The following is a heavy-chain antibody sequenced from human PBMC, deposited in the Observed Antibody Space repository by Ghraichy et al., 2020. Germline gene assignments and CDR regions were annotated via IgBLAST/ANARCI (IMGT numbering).Heavy chain of an antibody. CDR2: ISSTGSTI. CDR3: ARRYSYGAPFDY. J-gene: IGHJ4*02. Sequence: GESLNISCAASGFTFSSYSMNWIRQAPGKGLEWVSYISSTGSTIYYADSVKGRFTISRDNAKNSLYLQMNSLRDEDTAVYYCARRYSYGAPFDYWGQGTLVTVSS. V-gene: IGHV3-48*02. D-gene: IGHD5-18*01. CDR1: GFTFSSYS.